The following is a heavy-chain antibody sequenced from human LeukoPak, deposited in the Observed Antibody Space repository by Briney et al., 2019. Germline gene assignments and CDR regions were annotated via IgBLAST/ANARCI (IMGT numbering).Heavy chain of an antibody. J-gene: IGHJ6*03. V-gene: IGHV3-74*01. CDR1: GFTFSTYW. Sequence: GGSLRLSCAASGFTFSTYWMHWVRQAPGKGLVWVSRIKSDGGTNYADSVKGRFTVSRDNSKNTLYLQMNSLRAEDTAVYYCAKDSGGTYFYYYYYMDVWGKGTTVTVSS. CDR2: IKSDGGT. CDR3: AKDSGGTYFYYYYYMDV. D-gene: IGHD1-26*01.